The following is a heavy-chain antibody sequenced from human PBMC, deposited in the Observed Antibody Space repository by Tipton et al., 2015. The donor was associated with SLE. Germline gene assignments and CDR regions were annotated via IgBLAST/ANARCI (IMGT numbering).Heavy chain of an antibody. CDR1: GYTFTSYD. CDR2: FDPEDGET. V-gene: IGHV1-24*01. Sequence: GPEVKKPGASVKVSCKASGYTFTSYDINWVRQATGQGLEWMGGFDPEDGETIYAQKFQGRVTMTEDTSTDTAYMELSSLRSEDTAVYYCATDHSGWYDYWGQGTLVTVSS. J-gene: IGHJ4*02. CDR3: ATDHSGWYDY. D-gene: IGHD6-19*01.